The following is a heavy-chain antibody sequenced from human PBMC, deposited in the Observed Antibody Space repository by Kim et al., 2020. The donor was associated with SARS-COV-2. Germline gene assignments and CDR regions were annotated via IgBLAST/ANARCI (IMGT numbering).Heavy chain of an antibody. CDR3: ASKSYSSSFDP. D-gene: IGHD6-13*01. J-gene: IGHJ5*02. Sequence: TYYTPSLESRVTISVDTSKNQFSLKLSSVTAADTAVYYCASKSYSSSFDPWGQGTLVTVSS. V-gene: IGHV4-39*01. CDR2: T.